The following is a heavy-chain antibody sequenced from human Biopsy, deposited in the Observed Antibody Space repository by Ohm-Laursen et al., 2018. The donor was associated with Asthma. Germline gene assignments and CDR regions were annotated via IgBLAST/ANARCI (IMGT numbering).Heavy chain of an antibody. V-gene: IGHV4-59*01. CDR2: IHNSGDT. CDR3: ARGQGRGIQLWSLDP. D-gene: IGHD5-18*01. J-gene: IGHJ5*02. Sequence: SETLSLTCTVSGGSISSDYWSWLRQSPGKGREWIGYIHNSGDTNYNPSLKSRVTISLDTSKNHFPLRLSFVPAADTAVYFCARGQGRGIQLWSLDPWGQGILVTVSS. CDR1: GGSISSDY.